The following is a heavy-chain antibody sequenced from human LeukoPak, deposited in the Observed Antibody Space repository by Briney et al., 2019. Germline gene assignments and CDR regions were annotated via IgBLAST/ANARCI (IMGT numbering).Heavy chain of an antibody. Sequence: SVKVSCKASGFTFTSSAVQWVRQARGQRLEWIGWIVVGSGNTNYAQKFQERVTITRDMSTSTAYMELSSLRSEDTAVYYCAASGIAVAGRGDAFDIWGQGTMVTVTS. CDR3: AASGIAVAGRGDAFDI. CDR1: GFTFTSSA. J-gene: IGHJ3*02. D-gene: IGHD6-19*01. CDR2: IVVGSGNT. V-gene: IGHV1-58*01.